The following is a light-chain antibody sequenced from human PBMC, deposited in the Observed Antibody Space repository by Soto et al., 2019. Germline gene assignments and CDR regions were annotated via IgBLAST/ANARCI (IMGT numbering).Light chain of an antibody. J-gene: IGLJ1*01. CDR3: SSYTTSSTLEV. CDR2: EVS. Sequence: QSVLTQPASVSGPPGQSITISCTGTSSDVGGYKFVSWYQQHPGKVPRLMIYEVSNRPSGVSNRFSGSKSGNTASLTISGLQAEDEADYYCSSYTTSSTLEVFGPGTKVTVL. V-gene: IGLV2-14*01. CDR1: SSDVGGYKF.